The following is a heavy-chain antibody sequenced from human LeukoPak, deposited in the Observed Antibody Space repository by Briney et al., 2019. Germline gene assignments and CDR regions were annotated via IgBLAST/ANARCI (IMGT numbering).Heavy chain of an antibody. CDR2: INHSGST. D-gene: IGHD6-13*01. V-gene: IGHV4-34*01. CDR3: ARGLQLTGDY. J-gene: IGHJ4*02. CDR1: GGSFSGYY. Sequence: PSETLSLTCAVYGGSFSGYYWSWIRQPPGKGLEWIGEINHSGSTSYNPSLKSRVTISVDTSKNQFSLKLSSVTAADTAVYYCARGLQLTGDYWGQGTLVTVSS.